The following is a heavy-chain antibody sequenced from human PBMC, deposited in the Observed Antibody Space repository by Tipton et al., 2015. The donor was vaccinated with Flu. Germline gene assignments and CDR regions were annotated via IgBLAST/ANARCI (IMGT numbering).Heavy chain of an antibody. Sequence: QLVQSGAEVKKPGESLKISCKGSGYSFTSYWIGWVRQMPGKGLEWMGIIYPGDSDTRYSPSFQGQVTISADKSISTAYLQWSSLKASDTAMYYCARLEVYNWNYVGAFDIWGQGTLVTVSS. V-gene: IGHV5-51*01. CDR1: GYSFTSYW. CDR2: IYPGDSDT. D-gene: IGHD1-7*01. CDR3: ARLEVYNWNYVGAFDI. J-gene: IGHJ4*02.